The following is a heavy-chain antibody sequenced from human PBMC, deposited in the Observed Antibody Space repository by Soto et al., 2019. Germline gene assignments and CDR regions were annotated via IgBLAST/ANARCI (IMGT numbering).Heavy chain of an antibody. CDR3: TTEFYFWSGYYVYYYYGMDV. CDR2: IKSKTDGGTT. J-gene: IGHJ6*02. CDR1: GFTFSNAW. Sequence: KSGGSLRLSCAASGFTFSNAWMSWVRQAPGKGLEWVGRIKSKTDGGTTDYAAPVKGRFTISRDDSKNTLYLQMNSLKTEDTAVYYCTTEFYFWSGYYVYYYYGMDVWGQGTTVTVSS. D-gene: IGHD3-3*01. V-gene: IGHV3-15*01.